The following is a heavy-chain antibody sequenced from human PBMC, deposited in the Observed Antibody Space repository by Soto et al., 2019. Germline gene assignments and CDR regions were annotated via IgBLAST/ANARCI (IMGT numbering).Heavy chain of an antibody. D-gene: IGHD5-18*01. CDR3: AKGFSYSVIDY. Sequence: QVQLVESGGGVVQPGRSLRLPCAASGLTFSTNGSHGAGQAQGKGLGWVAVISYDGSNKYYADSVKGRFTISRDNSKNTLYLQMSSLRAEDTAVYYCAKGFSYSVIDYWGQGTLVTVSS. CDR1: GLTFSTNG. J-gene: IGHJ4*02. CDR2: ISYDGSNK. V-gene: IGHV3-30*18.